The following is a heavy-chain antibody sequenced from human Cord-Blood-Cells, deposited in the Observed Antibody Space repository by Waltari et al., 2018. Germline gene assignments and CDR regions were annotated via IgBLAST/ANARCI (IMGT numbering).Heavy chain of an antibody. V-gene: IGHV4-34*01. CDR3: ARKDIAVAGTIDY. CDR2: INHSGST. Sequence: QVQLQQWGPGLLKPSETLSLTCAVYGWSSRGYYCRCIRQPPGKGLEWIGEINHSGSTNYNPSLKSRVTISVDTSKKQFSLKLSSVTAADTAVYYCARKDIAVAGTIDYWGQGTLVTVSS. D-gene: IGHD6-19*01. J-gene: IGHJ4*02. CDR1: GWSSRGYY.